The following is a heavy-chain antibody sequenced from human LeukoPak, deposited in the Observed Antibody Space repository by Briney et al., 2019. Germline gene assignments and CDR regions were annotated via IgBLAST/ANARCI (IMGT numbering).Heavy chain of an antibody. CDR1: GSTFTTYG. CDR3: ARDSLDCSGGSCYSREYFQD. D-gene: IGHD2-15*01. J-gene: IGHJ1*01. CDR2: ISTYNGNA. Sequence: ASVKVCCKASGSTFTTYGISWVRQAPGQGLEWMGWISTYNGNANYAQKFQGRVTMARDTSTSTAYMELRSLRSDDTAVYYCARDSLDCSGGSCYSREYFQDWGQGTLVTVSS. V-gene: IGHV1-18*04.